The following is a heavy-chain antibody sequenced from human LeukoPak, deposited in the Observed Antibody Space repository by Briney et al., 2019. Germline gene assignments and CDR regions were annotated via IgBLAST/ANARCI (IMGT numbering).Heavy chain of an antibody. D-gene: IGHD3-22*01. V-gene: IGHV1-2*06. Sequence: ASVKVSCKASGYTFIAYYMHWVRQAPGQGLEWMGRINPNSGGTNYAQKFQGRVAMTRDTSISTAYMELSRLRSDDTAVYYCARESYDSSGYFSPLVDYWGQGTLVTVSS. CDR2: INPNSGGT. J-gene: IGHJ4*02. CDR3: ARESYDSSGYFSPLVDY. CDR1: GYTFIAYY.